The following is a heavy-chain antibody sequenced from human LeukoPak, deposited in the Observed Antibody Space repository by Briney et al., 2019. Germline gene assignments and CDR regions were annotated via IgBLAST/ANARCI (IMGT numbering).Heavy chain of an antibody. CDR2: ISWDGGST. CDR3: ATVGNWNDGIDY. D-gene: IGHD1-20*01. CDR1: GFTFDDYA. Sequence: GGSLRHSCAASGFTFDDYAMHWVRQAPGKGLEWVSLISWDGGSTYYADSVKGRFTISRDNSKNSLYLQMNSLRAEDTALYYCATVGNWNDGIDYWGQGALVTVSS. V-gene: IGHV3-43D*03. J-gene: IGHJ4*02.